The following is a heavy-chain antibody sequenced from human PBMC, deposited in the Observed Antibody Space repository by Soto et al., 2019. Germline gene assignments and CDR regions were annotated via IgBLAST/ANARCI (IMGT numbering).Heavy chain of an antibody. Sequence: SETLSLTCTVSGGSISSGGYYWSWIRQHPGKGLEWIGYIYYSGSTYYNPSLKSRVTISVDTSKNQFSLKLSSVTAADTAVYYCAREGNPGWHDALDIRGQGTMVTVSS. CDR2: IYYSGST. CDR1: GGSISSGGYY. J-gene: IGHJ3*02. CDR3: AREGNPGWHDALDI. V-gene: IGHV4-31*03.